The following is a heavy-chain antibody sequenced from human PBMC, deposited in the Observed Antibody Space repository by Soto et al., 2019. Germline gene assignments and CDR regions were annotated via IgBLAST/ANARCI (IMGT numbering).Heavy chain of an antibody. J-gene: IGHJ3*02. Sequence: EVQLVESGGGLVQPGGSLRLSCAASGFTFSSYWMHWVRQAPGKGLVWVSRIITDGSSTRYADSVKGLFTISRDNAKNTLYLRMNSLSAADTAEYYCGRGDSSSWYMVLYIWGQVKMVTVAS. V-gene: IGHV3-74*01. CDR2: IITDGSST. CDR1: GFTFSSYW. CDR3: GRGDSSSWYMVLYI. D-gene: IGHD6-13*01.